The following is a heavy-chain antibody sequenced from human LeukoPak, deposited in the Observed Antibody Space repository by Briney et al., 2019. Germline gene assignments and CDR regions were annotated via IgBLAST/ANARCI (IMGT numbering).Heavy chain of an antibody. D-gene: IGHD2-15*01. CDR2: IYPRDSDS. CDR3: ARVRPRGYQETSGDIDH. J-gene: IGHJ4*02. Sequence: GESLKISCEISGYTFTHYWIGWVRQMPGKGLEWMGIIYPRDSDSRYSPSFQGQVTISADKSVNTAYLQWSSLRASDTAMYYCARVRPRGYQETSGDIDHWGQGTLVTVSS. CDR1: GYTFTHYW. V-gene: IGHV5-51*01.